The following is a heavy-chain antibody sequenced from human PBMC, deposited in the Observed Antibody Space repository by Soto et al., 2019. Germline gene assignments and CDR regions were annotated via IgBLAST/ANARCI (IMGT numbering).Heavy chain of an antibody. D-gene: IGHD3-3*01. CDR3: ARHNVITIFGVVITNWFDP. V-gene: IGHV4-34*01. CDR2: INHVGST. J-gene: IGHJ5*02. CDR1: GGSFRGFY. Sequence: SETLSLTCAFSGGSFRGFYWTWIRQSPGKGLEWLGDINHVGSTYYNPSLKSRVTISVDTSKNQFSLKLSSVTAADTAVYYCARHNVITIFGVVITNWFDPWGQGTLVTVSS.